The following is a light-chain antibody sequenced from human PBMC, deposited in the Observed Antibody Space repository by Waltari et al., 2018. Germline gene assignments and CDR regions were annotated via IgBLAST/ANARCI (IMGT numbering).Light chain of an antibody. CDR1: SGHSSNV. Sequence: QLVLTQSPSASASLGASVKLTCTLSSGHSSNVIAWHQQRPEKGPRYLMKVNSDGSHNKGDEIPVRFSGASSGGERYLTTSSLQSEDKADYYCQTGGHGTWGFGGGTQLTVL. V-gene: IGLV4-69*01. J-gene: IGLJ3*02. CDR3: QTGGHGTWG. CDR2: VNSDGSH.